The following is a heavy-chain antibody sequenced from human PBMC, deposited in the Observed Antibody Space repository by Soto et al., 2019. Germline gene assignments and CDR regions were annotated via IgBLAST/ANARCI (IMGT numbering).Heavy chain of an antibody. V-gene: IGHV3-30*18. Sequence: GGSLRLSCAASGFTFSNYAMHWVRQAPGKGLEWVALASYDGNNEYYTDSVKGRFTISRDNSKNTLFLQMNSPRPEDTAVYYCAKDKGVFNWATSYFDYWGQGALVTVS. CDR3: AKDKGVFNWATSYFDY. J-gene: IGHJ4*02. CDR1: GFTFSNYA. D-gene: IGHD1-1*01. CDR2: ASYDGNNE.